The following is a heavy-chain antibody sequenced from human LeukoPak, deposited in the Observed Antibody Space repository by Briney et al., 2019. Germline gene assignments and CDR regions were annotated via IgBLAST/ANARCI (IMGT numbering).Heavy chain of an antibody. J-gene: IGHJ5*02. V-gene: IGHV1-18*01. CDR2: ISAYNGNT. CDR1: GYTFTTYG. Sequence: ASGKVSCEASGYTFTTYGISWVRLAPGQGLEWMGWISAYNGNTNYAQQFQGRVTMTTDTSMSTAYMELRSLRSDDTAVYYCARDLIAVRPGWFDPWGQGSLVTVSS. CDR3: ARDLIAVRPGWFDP. D-gene: IGHD6-6*01.